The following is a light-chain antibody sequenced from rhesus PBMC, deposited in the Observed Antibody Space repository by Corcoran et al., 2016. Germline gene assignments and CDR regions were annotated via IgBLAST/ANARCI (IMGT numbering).Light chain of an antibody. CDR1: GSDIGGYHG. V-gene: IGLV2-13*03. CDR2: EVS. CDR3: SSYASSTTYI. J-gene: IGLJ1*01. Sequence: QAAPTPSPSESGSPGQSVTISCTGTGSDIGGYHGVSWYQQHPGKAPKLMIYEVSKRPSGVSNLFSGSKSDKTASLTISGLQAEDEADYYCSSYASSTTYIFGAGTRLTVL.